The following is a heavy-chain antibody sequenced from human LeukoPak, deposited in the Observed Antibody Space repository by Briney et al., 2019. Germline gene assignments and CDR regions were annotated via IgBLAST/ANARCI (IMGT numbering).Heavy chain of an antibody. CDR2: IIPIFGTA. J-gene: IGHJ4*02. CDR3: ARGLNYYDSSGYSSPLDY. Sequence: ASVKVSCKASGGTFSSCAISWVRQAPGQGLEWMGGIIPIFGTANYAQKFQGRVTITADESTSTAYMELSSLRSEDTAVYYCARGLNYYDSSGYSSPLDYWGQGTLVTVSS. D-gene: IGHD3-22*01. CDR1: GGTFSSCA. V-gene: IGHV1-69*13.